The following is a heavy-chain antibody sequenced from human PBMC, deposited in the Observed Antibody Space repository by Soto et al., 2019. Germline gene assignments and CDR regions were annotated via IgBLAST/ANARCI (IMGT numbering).Heavy chain of an antibody. Sequence: SETLSLTCTVSGGSISSYYWSWIRQPPGKGLEWIGYIYYSGSTNYNPSLKSRVTISVDTSKNQFSLKLSSVTAADTAVYYCASSYYYDSSGYLPPGAMDVWGQGTTVTVSS. CDR3: ASSYYYDSSGYLPPGAMDV. CDR1: GGSISSYY. J-gene: IGHJ6*02. D-gene: IGHD3-22*01. CDR2: IYYSGST. V-gene: IGHV4-59*01.